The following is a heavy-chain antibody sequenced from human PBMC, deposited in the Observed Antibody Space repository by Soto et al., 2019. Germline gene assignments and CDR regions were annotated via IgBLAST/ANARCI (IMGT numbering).Heavy chain of an antibody. D-gene: IGHD3-10*01. J-gene: IGHJ5*02. V-gene: IGHV4-59*01. Sequence: PSETLSLTCTVSAGSISSYYWSWIRQPPGKGLEWIGYIYYSGSTNYNPSLKSRVTISVDTSKNQFSLKLSSVTAADTAAYYCATAHYYGSGSYLWFDPWGQGTLVTVSS. CDR1: AGSISSYY. CDR3: ATAHYYGSGSYLWFDP. CDR2: IYYSGST.